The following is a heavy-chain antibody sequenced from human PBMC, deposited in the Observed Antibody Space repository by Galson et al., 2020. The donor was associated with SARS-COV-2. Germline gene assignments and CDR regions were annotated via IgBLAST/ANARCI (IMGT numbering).Heavy chain of an antibody. CDR1: GGTFSSYA. V-gene: IGHV1-69*13. Sequence: SVKVSCKASGGTFSSYAISWVRQAPGQGLEWMGGIIPIFGTANYAQKFQGRVTITADESTSTAYMELSSLRSEDTAVYYCARSRVLITFGGVIGYFDYWGQGTRVTVAS. J-gene: IGHJ4*02. CDR3: ARSRVLITFGGVIGYFDY. CDR2: IIPIFGTA. D-gene: IGHD3-16*02.